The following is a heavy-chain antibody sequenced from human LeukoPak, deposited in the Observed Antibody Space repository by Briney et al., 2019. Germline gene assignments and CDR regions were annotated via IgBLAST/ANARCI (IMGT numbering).Heavy chain of an antibody. Sequence: SETLSLTCTVSGGSISSGGYYWSWVRQHPGKGLEWIGYIYYSGSTSYNPSLKSRVTISVDTSKNQFSLKLSSVTAADTAVYYCARDWSLDYWGQGTLVTVSS. CDR1: GGSISSGGYY. CDR2: IYYSGST. V-gene: IGHV4-31*03. J-gene: IGHJ4*02. CDR3: ARDWSLDY.